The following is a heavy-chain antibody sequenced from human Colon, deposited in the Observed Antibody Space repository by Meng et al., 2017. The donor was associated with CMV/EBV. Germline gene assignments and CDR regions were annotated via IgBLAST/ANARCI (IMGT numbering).Heavy chain of an antibody. J-gene: IGHJ4*02. CDR1: GFTFSDFD. D-gene: IGHD3-3*01. Sequence: GESLKISCSASGFTFSDFDMTWARQAPGKGLEWVSSISGSGLTTFYSDAMEGRFSISRDNSRNTLYLQINRLRSDDTAVYYCATGADLPTFWNGFAYWGQGAVVTVSS. V-gene: IGHV3-23*01. CDR3: ATGADLPTFWNGFAY. CDR2: ISGSGLTT.